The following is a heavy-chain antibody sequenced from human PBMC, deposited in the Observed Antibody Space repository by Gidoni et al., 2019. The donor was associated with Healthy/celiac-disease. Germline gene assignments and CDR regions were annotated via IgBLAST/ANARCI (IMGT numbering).Heavy chain of an antibody. CDR3: ARGVRSTGWFDP. J-gene: IGHJ5*02. CDR2: ISSSSSYI. D-gene: IGHD6-6*01. CDR1: GFTFSSYS. V-gene: IGHV3-21*01. Sequence: EVQLVESVGGLVKPGGSLRLSCAASGFTFSSYSMNWVRQAPGKGLEWVSSISSSSSYIYYADSVKGRFTSSRDNAKNSLYLQMNSLRAEDTAVYYCARGVRSTGWFDPWGQGTLVTVSS.